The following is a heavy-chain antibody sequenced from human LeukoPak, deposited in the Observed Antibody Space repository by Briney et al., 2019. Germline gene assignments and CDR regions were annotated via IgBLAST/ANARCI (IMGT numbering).Heavy chain of an antibody. CDR1: GGSISSGDYY. CDR3: VRTGHYWDAFDI. Sequence: SQTLSLTCTVSGGSISSGDYYWSWIRQPPGKGLEWIGCIYYSGSTYYNPSLKSRVTISVDTSKNQFSLKLSSVTAADTAVYYCVRTGHYWDAFDIWGQGTMVTVSS. V-gene: IGHV4-30-4*08. CDR2: IYYSGST. D-gene: IGHD2-15*01. J-gene: IGHJ3*02.